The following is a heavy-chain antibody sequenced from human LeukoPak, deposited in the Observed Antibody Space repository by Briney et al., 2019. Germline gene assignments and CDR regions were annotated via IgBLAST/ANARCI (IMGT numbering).Heavy chain of an antibody. CDR2: IYHSGST. Sequence: SQTLSLTCTVSGGSISSGDYYWSWIRQPPGKGLEWIGSIYHSGSTYYNPSLKSRVTISVDTSKNQFSLKLSSVTAADTAVYYRAGTYSGYDPFDYWGQGTLVTVSS. J-gene: IGHJ4*02. D-gene: IGHD5-12*01. CDR3: AGTYSGYDPFDY. V-gene: IGHV4-30-2*03. CDR1: GGSISSGDYY.